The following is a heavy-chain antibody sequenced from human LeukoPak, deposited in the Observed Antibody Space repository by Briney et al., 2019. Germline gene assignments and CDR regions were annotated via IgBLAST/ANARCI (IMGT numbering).Heavy chain of an antibody. V-gene: IGHV4-59*01. Sequence: PSETLSLTCTVSGDSINSDYWSWIRQPPGKGLEWIGYIYSSGSTNYNPSLKSRVTISVHTSKNQLSLKLSSVTAADTAVYYCARRSGHFDYWGQGTLVTVSS. D-gene: IGHD1-14*01. J-gene: IGHJ4*02. CDR3: ARRSGHFDY. CDR2: IYSSGST. CDR1: GDSINSDY.